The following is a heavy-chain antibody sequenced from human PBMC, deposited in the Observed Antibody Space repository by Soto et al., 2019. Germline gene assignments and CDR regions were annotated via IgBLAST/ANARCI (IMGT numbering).Heavy chain of an antibody. V-gene: IGHV1-3*01. D-gene: IGHD3-22*01. Sequence: ASVKVSCKASGYTFTSYAMHWVRQAPGQRLEWMGWINAGNGNTKYSQKFQGRVTITRDTSASTAYMELSSLRSEDTAVYYCASWRGDYYDSSGYGHDYWGQGTLVTVSS. CDR1: GYTFTSYA. CDR2: INAGNGNT. J-gene: IGHJ4*02. CDR3: ASWRGDYYDSSGYGHDY.